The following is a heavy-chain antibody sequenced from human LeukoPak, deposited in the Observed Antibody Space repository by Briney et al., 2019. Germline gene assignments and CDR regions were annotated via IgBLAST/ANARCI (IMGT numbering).Heavy chain of an antibody. Sequence: GGSLRLSCAPSGFTFTSYCMSWVRQAPWKGLEWVASIRQKGSETNYMDSLKGRFTISKDNAKNSLSLEMNSLRAEDTALYYCASPHWGFDSWGQGSLVTVS. D-gene: IGHD7-27*01. J-gene: IGHJ4*02. V-gene: IGHV3-7*01. CDR1: GFTFTSYC. CDR2: IRQKGSET. CDR3: ASPHWGFDS.